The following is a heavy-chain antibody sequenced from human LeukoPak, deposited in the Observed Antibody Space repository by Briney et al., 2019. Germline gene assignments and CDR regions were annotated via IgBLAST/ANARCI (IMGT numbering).Heavy chain of an antibody. CDR2: ISSLSGTI. CDR1: GFTFSSYS. V-gene: IGHV3-48*01. CDR3: ARVRVAAGPSYYYYMGV. J-gene: IGHJ6*03. D-gene: IGHD6-13*01. Sequence: GGSLRLSCAASGFTFSSYSMNWVRQAPGEGLEWVSYISSLSGTIYYADSVKGRFTISRDNAKNSLYLQMNSLRAEDTAVYYCARVRVAAGPSYYYYMGVWGKGTTVTVSS.